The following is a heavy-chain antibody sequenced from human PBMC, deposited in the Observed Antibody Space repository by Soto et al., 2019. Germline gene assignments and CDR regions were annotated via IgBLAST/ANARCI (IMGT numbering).Heavy chain of an antibody. CDR3: AIHDRPALAGTLAY. J-gene: IGHJ4*02. Sequence: EVQLVQSGAEVKKPGESLRISCKGSGYTFSGSWISWVRHMPGQGLEWMGKIDPSGSYTYYSPTFQGHVTMSVDKSLSTAYLQWSGLKASDTAMYYCAIHDRPALAGTLAYWGQGTLITVSS. V-gene: IGHV5-10-1*03. D-gene: IGHD1-1*01. CDR2: IDPSGSYT. CDR1: GYTFSGSW.